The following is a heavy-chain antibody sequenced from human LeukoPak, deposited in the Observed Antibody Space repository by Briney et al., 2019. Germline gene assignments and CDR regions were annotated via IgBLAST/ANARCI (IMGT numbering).Heavy chain of an antibody. CDR3: AKSNGYSLVDI. V-gene: IGHV4-39*07. CDR1: GGSISSSSYY. Sequence: PSETLSLTCTVSGGSISSSSYYWGWIRQPPGEGLEWIGSIYYSGSTYYNPSLKSRVTISVDTSKNQFSLKLSSVTAADTAVYYCAKSNGYSLVDIWGQGTMVTVSS. D-gene: IGHD5-12*01. CDR2: IYYSGST. J-gene: IGHJ3*02.